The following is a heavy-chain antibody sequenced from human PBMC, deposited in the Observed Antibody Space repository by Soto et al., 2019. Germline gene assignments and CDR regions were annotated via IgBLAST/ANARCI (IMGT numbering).Heavy chain of an antibody. J-gene: IGHJ6*02. CDR2: IYHSGST. D-gene: IGHD2-8*01. CDR3: ARRGYRTNGVCYYGMDV. V-gene: IGHV4-4*02. Sequence: SESLSLTCAVSGGSSSSSNGWSWVRQPPGKGLEWIGEIYHSGSTNYNPSLKSRVTISVDKSKNQFSLKLSSVTAADTAVYYFARRGYRTNGVCYYGMDVSGQGTTVTVSS. CDR1: GGSSSSSNG.